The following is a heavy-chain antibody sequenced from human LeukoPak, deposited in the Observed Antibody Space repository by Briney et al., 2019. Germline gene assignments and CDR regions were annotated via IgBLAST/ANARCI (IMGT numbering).Heavy chain of an antibody. V-gene: IGHV6-1*01. Sequence: SQTLSLTCAISGDSVSSNSASWNWIRQSPSRGLEWLGRTYYRSKWYSEYAGSVRGRITINADTSKNQFSLQLYSVTPDDTAVYYCARDAGWEILHVFDIWGQGTMVTVSS. J-gene: IGHJ3*02. CDR2: TYYRSKWYS. CDR1: GDSVSSNSAS. D-gene: IGHD1-26*01. CDR3: ARDAGWEILHVFDI.